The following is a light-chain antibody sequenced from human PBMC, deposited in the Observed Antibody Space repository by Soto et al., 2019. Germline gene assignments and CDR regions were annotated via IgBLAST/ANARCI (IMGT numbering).Light chain of an antibody. V-gene: IGKV3-20*01. CDR3: QQYVSWT. J-gene: IGKJ1*01. CDR1: QTISSNY. CDR2: GTS. Sequence: DIVLKQSPGTLSVSPGERATLSCRASQTISSNYLAWYQQKPGQPPSLLIYGTSSRATGIPDRFSGSGSGTDFTLTISRLEPEDSAIYYCQQYVSWTFGQGTKVEIK.